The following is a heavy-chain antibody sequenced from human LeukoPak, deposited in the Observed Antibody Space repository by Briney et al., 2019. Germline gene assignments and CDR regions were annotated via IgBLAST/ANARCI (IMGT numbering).Heavy chain of an antibody. V-gene: IGHV3-48*03. Sequence: GGSLRLSCAASGFTFSSYEMNWVRQAPGKGLEWVSYISSSGSTIYYADSVKGRFTISRDNAKNSLYLQMNSLRAEDTAVYYRAREGYYDSSGYDYWGQGTLVTVSS. CDR2: ISSSGSTI. D-gene: IGHD3-22*01. CDR3: AREGYYDSSGYDY. J-gene: IGHJ4*02. CDR1: GFTFSSYE.